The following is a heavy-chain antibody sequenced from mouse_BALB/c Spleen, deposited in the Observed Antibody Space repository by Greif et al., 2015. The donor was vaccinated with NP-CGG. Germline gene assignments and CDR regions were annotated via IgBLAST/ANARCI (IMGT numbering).Heavy chain of an antibody. CDR2: IWRDGST. J-gene: IGHJ4*01. Sequence: GMLVESGPDLVAPSQSLSITCTVSGFSLTSYGVHWVRQPPGKGLEWLVVIWRDGSTTYNSALKSRLSTSKVNYKSQGVLKMNSLQTDGTGMHYCDGHVYSDYAMDYWGQGTSVTVS. V-gene: IGHV2-6-2*01. CDR1: GFSLTSYG. CDR3: DGHVYSDYAMDY. D-gene: IGHD1-3*01.